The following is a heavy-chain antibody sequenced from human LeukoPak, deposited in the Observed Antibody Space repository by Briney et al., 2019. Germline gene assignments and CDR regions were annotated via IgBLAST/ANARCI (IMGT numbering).Heavy chain of an antibody. J-gene: IGHJ3*02. D-gene: IGHD3-9*01. CDR2: IYYSGST. CDR1: GGSISSYY. Sequence: SETLSLTCTVSGGSISSYYWSWLRQPPGKGLEWIGYIYYSGSTNYNPSLKSRVTISVDKSKNQFSLKLTSVTAADTAVYYCARLTASRVAFDIWGQGTMVTVSS. CDR3: ARLTASRVAFDI. V-gene: IGHV4-59*01.